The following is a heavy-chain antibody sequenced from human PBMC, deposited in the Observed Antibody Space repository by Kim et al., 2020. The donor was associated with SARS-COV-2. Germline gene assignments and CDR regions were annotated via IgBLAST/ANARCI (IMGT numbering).Heavy chain of an antibody. CDR3: AKRGDQLPTTYYYYGMDV. CDR1: GFTFSSYA. D-gene: IGHD2-2*01. CDR2: ISGSGGST. V-gene: IGHV3-23*01. Sequence: GGSLRLSCAASGFTFSSYAMSWVRQAPGKGLEWVSAISGSGGSTYYADSVKGRFTISRDNSKNTLYLQMNSLRAEDTAVYYCAKRGDQLPTTYYYYGMDVWGQGTTVTVSS. J-gene: IGHJ6*02.